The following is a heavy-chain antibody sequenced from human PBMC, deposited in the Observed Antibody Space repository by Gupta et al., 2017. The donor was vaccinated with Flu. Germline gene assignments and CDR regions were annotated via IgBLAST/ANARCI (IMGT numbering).Heavy chain of an antibody. Sequence: QVQLQESGPGLVKPSQTLSLTCTVSGGSISSGSYYWSWIRQPAGKGLEWIGRIYTSGSTNYNPSLKSRVTISVDTSKNQFSLKLSSVPAADTAVYYCARSVAATPYIDYWVQGTLVTVSS. CDR2: IYTSGST. J-gene: IGHJ4*02. CDR1: GGSISSGSYY. CDR3: ARSVAATPYIDY. D-gene: IGHD2-15*01. V-gene: IGHV4-61*02.